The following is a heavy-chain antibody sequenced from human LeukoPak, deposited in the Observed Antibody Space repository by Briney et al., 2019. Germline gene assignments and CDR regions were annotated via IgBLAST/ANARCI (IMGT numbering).Heavy chain of an antibody. Sequence: SETLSLTCTVSGGSISSSSYYWGWVRQPPGKGLEWIGSIYYSGSTYYNPSLKSRVTISVDTSKNQFSLKLSSVTAADTAVYDCGRSRAVTNYFDSWGQGTLITVSS. CDR2: IYYSGST. CDR3: GRSRAVTNYFDS. J-gene: IGHJ4*02. V-gene: IGHV4-39*01. D-gene: IGHD2-8*01. CDR1: GGSISSSSYY.